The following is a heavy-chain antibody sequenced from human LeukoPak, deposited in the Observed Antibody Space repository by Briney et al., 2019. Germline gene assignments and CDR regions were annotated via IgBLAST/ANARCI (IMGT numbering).Heavy chain of an antibody. V-gene: IGHV3-23*01. D-gene: IGHD6-13*01. CDR1: GFTFSPYA. Sequence: GGSLRLSCAASGFTFSPYAMSWVRQAPGKGLEWVSVISGSGSDTYYAVSVMGRFTISRDNSKNTLYLQINSLRAEDTAVYYCARRDSSSWYDYWGQGTLVTVSS. CDR3: ARRDSSSWYDY. J-gene: IGHJ4*02. CDR2: ISGSGSDT.